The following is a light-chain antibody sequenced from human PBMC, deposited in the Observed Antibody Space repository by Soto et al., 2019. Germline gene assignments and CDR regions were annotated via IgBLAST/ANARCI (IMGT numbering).Light chain of an antibody. CDR3: QQRRDWPLT. Sequence: EIVLTQSPATLSLSPGERATLSCRASQSVSSYLVWYQQKPGQAPRLLIYDASNRATGIPARFSGSGSGTDFTLTISSLEPEDFAAYYCQQRRDWPLTFGGGTKVDIK. CDR2: DAS. J-gene: IGKJ4*01. CDR1: QSVSSY. V-gene: IGKV3-11*01.